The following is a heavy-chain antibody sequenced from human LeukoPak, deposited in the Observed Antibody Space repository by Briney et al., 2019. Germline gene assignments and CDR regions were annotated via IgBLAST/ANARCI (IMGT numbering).Heavy chain of an antibody. CDR1: GFTFSSYG. CDR3: ARARGRVAFDI. J-gene: IGHJ3*02. CDR2: ISGSGGST. D-gene: IGHD3-10*01. Sequence: GGSLRLSCAASGFTFSSYGMHWVRQAPGKGLEWVSAISGSGGSTYYADSVKGRFTISRDNSKNTLYLQMNSLRAEDTAVYYCARARGRVAFDIWGQGTMVTVSS. V-gene: IGHV3-23*01.